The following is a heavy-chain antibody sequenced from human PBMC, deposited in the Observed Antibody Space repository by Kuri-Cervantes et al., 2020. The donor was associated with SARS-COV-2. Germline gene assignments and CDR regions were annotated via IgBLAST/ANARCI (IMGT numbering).Heavy chain of an antibody. CDR2: IYYSGST. CDR3: ARHDAPYFEIDY. D-gene: IGHD3-9*01. V-gene: IGHV4-59*04. J-gene: IGHJ4*02. Sequence: GSLRLSCTVSGGSISSYYWSWIRQPPGKGLEWIGYIYYSGSTYYNPSLKSRVTISVDTSKNQFSLKLSSVTAADTAVYYCARHDAPYFEIDYWGQGTLVTVSS. CDR1: GGSISSYY.